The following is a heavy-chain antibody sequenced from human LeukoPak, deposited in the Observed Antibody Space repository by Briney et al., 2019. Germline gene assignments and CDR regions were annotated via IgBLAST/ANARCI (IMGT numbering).Heavy chain of an antibody. CDR3: AKGAGMALDASDI. J-gene: IGHJ3*02. D-gene: IGHD1-14*01. CDR1: GFIFSKYA. V-gene: IGHV3-23*01. CDR2: ISASGGST. Sequence: GSLRLSCVASGFIFSKYAMSWVRQAPGKGLEWVSGISASGGSTYYADSVKGRFTISRDKSKNTLYLQMNSLRAEDTAVYFCAKGAGMALDASDIWGQGTMVTVSS.